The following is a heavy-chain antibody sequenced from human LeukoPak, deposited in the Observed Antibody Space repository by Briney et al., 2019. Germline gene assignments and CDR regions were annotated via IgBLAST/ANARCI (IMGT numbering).Heavy chain of an antibody. J-gene: IGHJ6*02. CDR1: GGSISSYY. V-gene: IGHV4-59*08. CDR3: ARLRTAAYYYGMDV. Sequence: PAETLCLTCTVSGGSISSYYWSWIGQPPGKGLEWIGYIYYSGSTNYNPSLKSRVTISVDTSKNQFSLKLSSVTAADTAVYYCARLRTAAYYYGMDVWGQRTPVSASS. CDR2: IYYSGST.